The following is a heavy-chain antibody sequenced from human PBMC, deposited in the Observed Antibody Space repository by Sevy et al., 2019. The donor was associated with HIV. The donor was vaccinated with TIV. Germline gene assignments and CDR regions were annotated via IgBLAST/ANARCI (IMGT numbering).Heavy chain of an antibody. D-gene: IGHD6-6*01. CDR2: ISSSSSYI. Sequence: GGSLRLSCAASGFTFSSYSMNWVRQAPGKGLEWVSSISSSSSYIYYADSVKGRFTISGDNAKNSLYLQMNSLRAEDTAVYYCARGFGRVEYSSSYHRRYFDYWGQGTLVTVSS. J-gene: IGHJ4*02. CDR1: GFTFSSYS. CDR3: ARGFGRVEYSSSYHRRYFDY. V-gene: IGHV3-21*01.